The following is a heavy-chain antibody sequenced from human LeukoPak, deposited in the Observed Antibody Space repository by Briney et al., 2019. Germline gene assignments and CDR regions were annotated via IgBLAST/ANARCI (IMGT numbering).Heavy chain of an antibody. CDR1: GFTVISSY. CDR2: IYSGDGT. D-gene: IGHD6-13*01. CDR3: ARGIAAAGTSAFDV. V-gene: IGHV3-66*01. J-gene: IGHJ3*01. Sequence: PGGSLRLSCIASGFTVISSYMTWVRQAPGKGLDWVSIIYSGDGTFYADSVKGRFTISRDNSKNTLYLQMNSLRAEDTAVYYCARGIAAAGTSAFDVWGQGTMVTVSP.